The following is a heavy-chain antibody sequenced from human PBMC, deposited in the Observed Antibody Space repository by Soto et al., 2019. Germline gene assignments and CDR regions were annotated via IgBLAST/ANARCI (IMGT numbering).Heavy chain of an antibody. Sequence: QVQLVESGGGVVQPGRSLRLSCAASGFIFSTYGMHWVRQAPDKGLEWLSVISYDGNNKYYADSVKGRFTISRDNSKNTLWLQMDRLRTEDTAVYYCATDLLLTTITTVGDWGQGTLVTVSS. D-gene: IGHD4-17*01. CDR3: ATDLLLTTITTVGD. V-gene: IGHV3-30*03. CDR2: ISYDGNNK. CDR1: GFIFSTYG. J-gene: IGHJ4*02.